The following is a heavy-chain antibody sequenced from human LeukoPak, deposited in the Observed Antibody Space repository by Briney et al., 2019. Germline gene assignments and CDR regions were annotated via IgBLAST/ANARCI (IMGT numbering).Heavy chain of an antibody. D-gene: IGHD3-22*01. V-gene: IGHV3-30*04. CDR3: ARRGIVVVMWDY. Sequence: TGGSLTLSCAASGFTFSSYAMHWVRQAPGKGLEWVAVISYDGSNKYYADSVKGRFTISRDNSKNTLYLQMNSLRADDTAVYYCARRGIVVVMWDYWGQGTLVTVSS. J-gene: IGHJ4*02. CDR2: ISYDGSNK. CDR1: GFTFSSYA.